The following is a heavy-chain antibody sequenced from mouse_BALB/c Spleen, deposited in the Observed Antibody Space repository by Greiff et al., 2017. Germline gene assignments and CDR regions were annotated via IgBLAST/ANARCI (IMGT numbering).Heavy chain of an antibody. CDR2: ISYGGSN. V-gene: IGHV3-6*01. Sequence: DVQLQESGPGLVKPSQSLSLTCSVTGYSITSGYYWNGIRQFPGNKLEWLGYISYGGSNNYNPSLKNRISITRDTSKNQFFLKLNSVTTEDTATYNCASPPYVSYAMDYWGQGTSVTVSS. CDR3: ASPPYVSYAMDY. J-gene: IGHJ4*01. D-gene: IGHD6-5*01. CDR1: GYSITSGYY.